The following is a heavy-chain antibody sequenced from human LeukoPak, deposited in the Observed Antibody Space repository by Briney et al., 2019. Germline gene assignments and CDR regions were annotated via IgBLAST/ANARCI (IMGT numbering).Heavy chain of an antibody. CDR2: IYYSGST. J-gene: IGHJ4*02. Sequence: SETLSLTCTVSGGSISSYYWSWIRQPPGKGLEWIGYIYYSGSTNYNPSLKSRVTISVDTSKNQFSLKLSSVTAADTAVYYCARGPYSSSLFWSYWGQGTLVTVSS. V-gene: IGHV4-59*01. CDR3: ARGPYSSSLFWSY. D-gene: IGHD6-6*01. CDR1: GGSISSYY.